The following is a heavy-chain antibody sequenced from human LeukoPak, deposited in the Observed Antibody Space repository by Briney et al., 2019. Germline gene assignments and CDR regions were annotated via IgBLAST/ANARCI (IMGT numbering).Heavy chain of an antibody. CDR1: GYTFTSYG. Sequence: ASVKVSCKASGYTFTSYGISWVRQAPGQGPEWMGWISAYNGNTNYAQKLQGRVTMTTDTSTSTAYMELRSLRSDDTAVYYCARSRIAARPGTFDYWGQGTLVTVSS. CDR3: ARSRIAARPGTFDY. D-gene: IGHD6-6*01. CDR2: ISAYNGNT. V-gene: IGHV1-18*01. J-gene: IGHJ4*02.